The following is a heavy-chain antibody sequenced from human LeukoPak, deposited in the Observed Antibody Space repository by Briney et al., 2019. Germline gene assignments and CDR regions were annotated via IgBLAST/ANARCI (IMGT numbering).Heavy chain of an antibody. CDR3: AKDAAHYCSSTSCYGGPGYYFDY. J-gene: IGHJ4*02. V-gene: IGHV3-30*04. Sequence: GGSLRLSCAASGFTFSSYAIHWVRRAPGKGLEWVTVISYDGSNKYYADSVKGRFTISRDNSKNTLYLQMNSLRAEDTAVYYCAKDAAHYCSSTSCYGGPGYYFDYWGQGTLVTVSS. CDR2: ISYDGSNK. CDR1: GFTFSSYA. D-gene: IGHD2-2*01.